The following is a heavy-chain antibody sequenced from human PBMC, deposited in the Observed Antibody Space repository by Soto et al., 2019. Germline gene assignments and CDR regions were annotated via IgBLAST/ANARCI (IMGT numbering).Heavy chain of an antibody. J-gene: IGHJ4*02. Sequence: GGSLRLSCAASGLTFRTSGMHWVRQAPGEGPEWVAVIWYDGSNKYYADSVKGRFTISRDNSKNTLYLQMNSLRAEDTAVYYCARDKDGDYAEASEGFDYWGQGTLVTVSS. D-gene: IGHD4-17*01. V-gene: IGHV3-33*01. CDR1: GLTFRTSG. CDR3: ARDKDGDYAEASEGFDY. CDR2: IWYDGSNK.